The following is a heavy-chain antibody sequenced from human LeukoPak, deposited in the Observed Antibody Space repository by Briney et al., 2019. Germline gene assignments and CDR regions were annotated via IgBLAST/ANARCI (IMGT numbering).Heavy chain of an antibody. Sequence: GGSLRLSCAASGFPFSTYAMGWVRQAPGKGLEWVSAISFSGGSTYYADSVKGRFTISRDNSKNTLYLQMNSLRAEDTAVYYCATNGGNNSFDCWGQGTLVTVSS. J-gene: IGHJ4*02. CDR3: ATNGGNNSFDC. CDR1: GFPFSTYA. D-gene: IGHD4-23*01. CDR2: ISFSGGST. V-gene: IGHV3-23*01.